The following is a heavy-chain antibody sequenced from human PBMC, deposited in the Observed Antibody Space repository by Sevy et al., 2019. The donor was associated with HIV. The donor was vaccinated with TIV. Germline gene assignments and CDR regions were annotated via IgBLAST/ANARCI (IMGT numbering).Heavy chain of an antibody. CDR3: AKHYIHDIADAWYFDL. D-gene: IGHD6-13*01. CDR2: ISGGGCGT. CDR1: GFTFNNYA. J-gene: IGHJ2*01. V-gene: IGHV3-23*01. Sequence: GGSLRLSCAASGFTFNNYAMSWVRQAPGKGLEGKGLEWVSTISGGGCGTCFAEPVMGRLTISRYNSKKTLYLQVNILRVEDTAVYYCAKHYIHDIADAWYFDLWGRGTLVTVSS.